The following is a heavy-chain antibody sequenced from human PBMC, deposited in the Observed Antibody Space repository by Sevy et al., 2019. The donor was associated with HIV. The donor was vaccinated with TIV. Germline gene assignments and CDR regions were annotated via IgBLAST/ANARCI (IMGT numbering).Heavy chain of an antibody. D-gene: IGHD3-22*01. CDR2: VSGSGGST. Sequence: GGSLRLSCAVSGFTFNSYAMNWVRQAPGKGLEWVSGVSGSGGSTYYADSVKGRFSISRDNSRNTLYLQINSLRAEDTAVYYCVKDVAYDNTYLDYWGQGTLVTVSS. J-gene: IGHJ4*02. CDR1: GFTFNSYA. V-gene: IGHV3-23*01. CDR3: VKDVAYDNTYLDY.